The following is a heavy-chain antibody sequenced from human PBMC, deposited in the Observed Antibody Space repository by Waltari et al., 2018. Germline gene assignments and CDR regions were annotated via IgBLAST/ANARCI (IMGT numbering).Heavy chain of an antibody. CDR1: GFTCSSHR. D-gene: IGHD3-22*01. V-gene: IGHV3-48*04. CDR2: ISSSSSTI. Sequence: EVQLVESGGGLVQPGGCLRLSCAASGFTCSSHRMNWVRQVPGKGLEWVSYISSSSSTIYYADSLKGRFIISRDNAKNSLYLQMNSLRAEDTAVYYCARDGYYYDSSGPLRWGQGTLVTVSS. CDR3: ARDGYYYDSSGPLR. J-gene: IGHJ4*02.